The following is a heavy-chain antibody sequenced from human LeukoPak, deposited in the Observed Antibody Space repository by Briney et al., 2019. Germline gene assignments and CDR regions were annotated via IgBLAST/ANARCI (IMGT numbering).Heavy chain of an antibody. CDR2: IYYSGST. CDR1: GGSISSYY. V-gene: IGHV4-59*08. Sequence: SETLSLTCTVSGGSISSYYWSWIRQPPGKGLEWIGYIYYSGSTNYNPSLKSRVTISVDTSKNQFSLKLSSVTAADTAVYYCARARYYLNAFDIWGQGTMVTVSS. D-gene: IGHD1-26*01. J-gene: IGHJ3*02. CDR3: ARARYYLNAFDI.